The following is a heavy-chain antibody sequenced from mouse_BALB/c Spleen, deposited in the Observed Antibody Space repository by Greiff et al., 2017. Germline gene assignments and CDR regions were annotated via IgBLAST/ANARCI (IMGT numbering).Heavy chain of an antibody. CDR1: GFTFSSYG. Sequence: EVKVEESGGGLVQPGGSLKLSCAASGFTFSSYGMSWVRQTPDKRLELVATINSNGGSTYYPDSVKGRFTISRDNAKNTLYLQMSSLKSEDTAMYYCARDGGAYGNYEWGQGTTLTVSS. CDR2: INSNGGST. D-gene: IGHD2-1*01. CDR3: ARDGGAYGNYE. V-gene: IGHV5-6-3*01. J-gene: IGHJ2*01.